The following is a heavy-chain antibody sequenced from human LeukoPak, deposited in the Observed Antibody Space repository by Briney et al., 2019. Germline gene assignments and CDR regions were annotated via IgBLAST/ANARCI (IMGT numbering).Heavy chain of an antibody. V-gene: IGHV4-4*07. D-gene: IGHD3-3*01. CDR3: ARVARFLEWYYAFDI. J-gene: IGHJ3*02. Sequence: SETLSLTCTVSGGSISGYYWSWIRQPAGKGLEWIGRIYTSGSTNYNPSLKSRVTMSVDTSKNQFSLKLSSVTAADTAVYYCARVARFLEWYYAFDIWGQGTMVTVSS. CDR2: IYTSGST. CDR1: GGSISGYY.